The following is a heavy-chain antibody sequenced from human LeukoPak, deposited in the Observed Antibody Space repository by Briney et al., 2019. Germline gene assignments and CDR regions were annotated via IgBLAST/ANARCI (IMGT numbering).Heavy chain of an antibody. D-gene: IGHD4-17*01. Sequence: GGSLRLSCAASGFTFSNYAMTWFRQAPGKGLEWVSGITGSGISTYYADSVKGRFTISRDNSKNTLYLQMNTLRAEDTAIYYCAKDNTKTTIDAFDIWGQGTMVTVSS. CDR2: ITGSGIST. V-gene: IGHV3-23*01. CDR1: GFTFSNYA. CDR3: AKDNTKTTIDAFDI. J-gene: IGHJ3*02.